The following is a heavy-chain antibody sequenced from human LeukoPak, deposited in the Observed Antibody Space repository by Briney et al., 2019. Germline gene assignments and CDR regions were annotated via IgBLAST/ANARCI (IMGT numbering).Heavy chain of an antibody. CDR1: GGTFSSYA. CDR3: AREVLRYIDWSTPGYFDY. D-gene: IGHD3-9*01. V-gene: IGHV1-69*06. Sequence: GASVKVSCKASGGTFSSYAISWVRQAPGQGLEWMGGIIPIFGTANYAQKFQGRVTITADKSTSTAYMELSSLRSEDTAVYYCAREVLRYIDWSTPGYFDYWGQGTLVTVSS. J-gene: IGHJ4*02. CDR2: IIPIFGTA.